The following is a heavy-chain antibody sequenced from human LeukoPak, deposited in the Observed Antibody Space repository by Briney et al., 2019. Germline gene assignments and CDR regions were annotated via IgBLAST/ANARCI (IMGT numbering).Heavy chain of an antibody. CDR1: GGSISSYY. CDR3: ARTIYGSGSNWFDP. CDR2: IYYSGST. J-gene: IGHJ5*02. V-gene: IGHV4-59*01. D-gene: IGHD3-10*01. Sequence: SETLSLTCTVSGGSISSYYWSWIRQPPGKGLEWIGYIYYSGSTNYNPSLKSRVTISVDTSKNQFSLELSSVTAADTAVYYCARTIYGSGSNWFDPWGQGTLVTVSS.